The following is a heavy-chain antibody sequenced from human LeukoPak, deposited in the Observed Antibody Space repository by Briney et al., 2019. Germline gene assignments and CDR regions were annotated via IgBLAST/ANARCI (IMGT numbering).Heavy chain of an antibody. CDR1: GFTFSSYA. CDR3: AKNIVVPAAMVDNWFDP. Sequence: GRSLRLSCAASGFTFSSYAMSWVRQAPGKGLEWVSAISGSGGSTYYADSVKGRFTISRDNSKNTLYLQMNSLRAEDTAVYYCAKNIVVPAAMVDNWFDPWGQGTLVTVSS. V-gene: IGHV3-23*01. CDR2: ISGSGGST. J-gene: IGHJ5*02. D-gene: IGHD2-2*01.